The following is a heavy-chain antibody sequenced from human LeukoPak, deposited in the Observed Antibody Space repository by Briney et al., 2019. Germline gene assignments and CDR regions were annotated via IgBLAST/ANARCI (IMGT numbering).Heavy chain of an antibody. CDR1: GFTFSTYG. CDR3: AKDLRSYYYDSSGDPSFYFDY. J-gene: IGHJ4*02. D-gene: IGHD3-22*01. V-gene: IGHV3-33*06. Sequence: GGSLRLSCAASGFTFSTYGMHWVRQAPGKGLEWVTVIWYDGSNKYYADSVKGRFTISRDNSKNTLYLQMNNLRAEDTAVYYCAKDLRSYYYDSSGDPSFYFDYWGQGTLVTVSS. CDR2: IWYDGSNK.